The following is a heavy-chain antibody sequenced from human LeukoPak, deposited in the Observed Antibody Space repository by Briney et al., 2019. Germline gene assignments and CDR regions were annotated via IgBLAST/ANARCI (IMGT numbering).Heavy chain of an antibody. CDR2: INHSGRT. V-gene: IGHV4-34*01. J-gene: IGHJ4*02. CDR3: ARDPTTVVTLPSYFDF. D-gene: IGHD4-23*01. Sequence: SETLSLTCAVSGGSFFGSHWSWIRQSPEKGLEWIGEINHSGRTNYNPSLKSRVTISVDTSKSQFFLKLTSVTSAYTAVYYCARDPTTVVTLPSYFDFWGQGTLVTVSA. CDR1: GGSFFGSH.